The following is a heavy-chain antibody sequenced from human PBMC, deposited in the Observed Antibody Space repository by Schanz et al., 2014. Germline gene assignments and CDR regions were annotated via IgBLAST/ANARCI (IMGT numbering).Heavy chain of an antibody. J-gene: IGHJ6*02. CDR3: YGMDV. Sequence: QVQLQESGPALVKPSETLSLTCAVSGGSISSGGYSWSWIRQPPGKGLEWIGYIFFRGSTYYNPSLKSRVTISIDTSKNQFSLRLTSVTAADTAVYYCYGMDVWGQGTTVTVSS. V-gene: IGHV4-30-4*07. CDR1: GGSISSGGYS. CDR2: IFFRGST.